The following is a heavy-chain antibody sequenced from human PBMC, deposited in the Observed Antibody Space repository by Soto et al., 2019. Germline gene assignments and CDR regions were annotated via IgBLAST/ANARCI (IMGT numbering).Heavy chain of an antibody. D-gene: IGHD2-21*02. Sequence: ASVKVSCKASGYTFTGYYMHWVRQAPGQGLEWMGWINPNSGGTNYAQKFQGWVTMTRDTSISTAYMELSRLRSDDTAVYYCARGFTVVTREDAYYYGMDVWGQGTTVTVSS. CDR2: INPNSGGT. CDR3: ARGFTVVTREDAYYYGMDV. J-gene: IGHJ6*02. V-gene: IGHV1-2*04. CDR1: GYTFTGYY.